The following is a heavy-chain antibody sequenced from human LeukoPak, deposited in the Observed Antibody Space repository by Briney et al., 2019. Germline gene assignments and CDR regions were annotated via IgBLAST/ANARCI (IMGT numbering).Heavy chain of an antibody. CDR1: GGSFSGYY. CDR2: INHSGSI. CDR3: ARRMGRRFGERYYYYHYMDV. Sequence: RSSETLSLTCAVYGGSFSGYYWNWIRQPPGKGLEWIGEINHSGSINYNSSLKSRVTISVDTSKNQFSLKLSSVTAADTAMYYCARRMGRRFGERYYYYHYMDVWGKGTTVTISS. V-gene: IGHV4-34*01. J-gene: IGHJ6*03. D-gene: IGHD3-10*01.